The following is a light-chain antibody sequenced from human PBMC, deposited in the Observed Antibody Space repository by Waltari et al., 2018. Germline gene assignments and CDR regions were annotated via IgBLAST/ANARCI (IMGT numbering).Light chain of an antibody. Sequence: EIVWTQSPATLSLSQGERATLSCRAGQSVSNILACYQQKPGQAPRLLIYEAPKRATGIPARFSGSGSGTDFTLTINSLEPEDFAVYYCQQRSNWPPLTFGGGTKVEIK. J-gene: IGKJ4*01. CDR3: QQRSNWPPLT. CDR2: EAP. V-gene: IGKV3-11*01. CDR1: QSVSNI.